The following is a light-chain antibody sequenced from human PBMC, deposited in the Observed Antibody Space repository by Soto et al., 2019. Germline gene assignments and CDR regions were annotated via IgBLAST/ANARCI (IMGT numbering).Light chain of an antibody. CDR2: GAS. CDR1: QSVSSSY. CDR3: QQYGSSPWP. J-gene: IGKJ1*01. Sequence: DIVVTQSPGTLSLSPGKSATLSCRASQSVSSSYLAWYRQKHGQAPRLLIDGASSRATGIPDRFSGSGSGTDFTLTISRLWPEDFAVYYCQQYGSSPWPFGQGTKVEIK. V-gene: IGKV3-20*01.